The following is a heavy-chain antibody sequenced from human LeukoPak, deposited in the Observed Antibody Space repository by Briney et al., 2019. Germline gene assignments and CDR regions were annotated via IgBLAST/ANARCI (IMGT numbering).Heavy chain of an antibody. Sequence: GASVKVSCKASGYTFTRYGISWVRQAPGQGLEWMGWISAYNGNTNYAQKLQGRVTMTTDTSTSTAYMELRRLRSDDTAVYYCARGRPNYEYFDWFTASEVTRYNWFDPWGQGTLVTVSS. CDR3: ARGRPNYEYFDWFTASEVTRYNWFDP. CDR2: ISAYNGNT. J-gene: IGHJ5*02. V-gene: IGHV1-18*01. CDR1: GYTFTRYG. D-gene: IGHD3-9*01.